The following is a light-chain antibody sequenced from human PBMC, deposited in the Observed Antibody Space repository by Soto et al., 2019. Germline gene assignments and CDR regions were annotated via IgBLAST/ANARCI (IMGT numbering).Light chain of an antibody. V-gene: IGLV2-14*01. CDR1: SSDVGGYNY. CDR3: NSYTSSSTWV. J-gene: IGLJ3*02. Sequence: QSVLTQPASVSGSPGQSITISCTGTSSDVGGYNYVSWYQHHPGKAPKLMIYEVNNRPSGVSNRFSGSKSGNTASLTISGLQAEDEADYYCNSYTSSSTWVFGGGTKLTV. CDR2: EVN.